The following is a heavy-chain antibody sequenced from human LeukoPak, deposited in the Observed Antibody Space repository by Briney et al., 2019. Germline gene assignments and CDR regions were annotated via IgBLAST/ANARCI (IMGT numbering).Heavy chain of an antibody. CDR1: GFTFSSYS. V-gene: IGHV3-21*01. J-gene: IGHJ5*02. Sequence: PGGSLRLSCAASGFTFSSYSMNWVRQAPGKGLEWVSSISSSSSYIYYADSVKGRFTISRDNAKNSLYLQMNSLRAEDTAVYYCARYTSGSYYWFDPWGQGTLVTVSS. CDR3: ARYTSGSYYWFDP. CDR2: ISSSSSYI. D-gene: IGHD1-26*01.